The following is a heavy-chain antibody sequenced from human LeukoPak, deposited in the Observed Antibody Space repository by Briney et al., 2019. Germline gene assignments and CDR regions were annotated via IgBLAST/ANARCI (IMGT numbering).Heavy chain of an antibody. D-gene: IGHD3-10*01. CDR1: GFTFSNYA. J-gene: IGHJ5*02. CDR3: AKGGGYYGSGTYYKHNWFDP. Sequence: GGSLRLSCAVSGFTFSNYAMSWVRQAPGKGLEWVSAISGSGGTTYYGDSVKGRFTISRDNSKNTLYLQMNSLRAEDTAVYYCAKGGGYYGSGTYYKHNWFDPWGQGTLVIVSS. V-gene: IGHV3-23*01. CDR2: ISGSGGTT.